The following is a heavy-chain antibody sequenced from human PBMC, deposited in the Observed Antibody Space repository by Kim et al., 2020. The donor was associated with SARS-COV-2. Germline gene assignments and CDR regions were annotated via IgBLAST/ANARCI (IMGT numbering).Heavy chain of an antibody. CDR3: AKRDGYMFYYDA. Sequence: GVSLRLSCAVSGFSFGTYDMHWVRQAPGRGLEWVALISYDGSITYYADSVKGRFTISRENSKNTLFLQMKSLRNEDAAVYYCAKRDGYMFYYDAWGQGTPGHRLL. J-gene: IGHJ4*02. CDR1: GFSFGTYD. V-gene: IGHV3-30*18. CDR2: ISYDGSIT. D-gene: IGHD5-12*01.